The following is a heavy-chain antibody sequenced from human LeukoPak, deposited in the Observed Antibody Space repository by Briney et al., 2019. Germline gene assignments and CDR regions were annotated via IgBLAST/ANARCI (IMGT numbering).Heavy chain of an antibody. V-gene: IGHV4-39*01. Sequence: SETLSLTCTVSGGSISSSRYYWGWIRQPPGKGLEWIGSIYYSGSTYYNPSLKSRVTISVDTSKNQFSLKLSSVTAADTAVYYCARSSIAVAGPYYFDYWGQGTLVTVSS. J-gene: IGHJ4*02. CDR1: GGSISSSRYY. CDR2: IYYSGST. D-gene: IGHD6-19*01. CDR3: ARSSIAVAGPYYFDY.